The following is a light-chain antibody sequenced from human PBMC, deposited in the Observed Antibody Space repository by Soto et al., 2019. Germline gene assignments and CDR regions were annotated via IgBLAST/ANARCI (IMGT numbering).Light chain of an antibody. CDR1: QSISSY. J-gene: IGKJ4*01. CDR2: AAS. CDR3: QQRKDYPLT. V-gene: IGKV1-9*01. Sequence: DIQMTPPPSSLSASVGDRVTITCRASQSISSYLNWYQQKPGRAPKLLVYAASTLQSGVPSRFSGSGSGTEFTLTISSLQPEDFATYYCQQRKDYPLTFGGGTKVGIK.